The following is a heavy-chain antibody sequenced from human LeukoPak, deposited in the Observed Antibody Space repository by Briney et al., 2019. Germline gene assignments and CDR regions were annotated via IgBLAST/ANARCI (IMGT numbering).Heavy chain of an antibody. D-gene: IGHD3-10*01. J-gene: IGHJ5*02. Sequence: SETLSLTCTVSGGSISSYYWSWIRQPPGKGLEWIGYIYYSGSTNYKPSLKSRVTISVETSKHQFSLKLSSVTAADTAVYYCARGGYYGSGNDFRFDPWGQGTLVTVSS. V-gene: IGHV4-59*01. CDR2: IYYSGST. CDR3: ARGGYYGSGNDFRFDP. CDR1: GGSISSYY.